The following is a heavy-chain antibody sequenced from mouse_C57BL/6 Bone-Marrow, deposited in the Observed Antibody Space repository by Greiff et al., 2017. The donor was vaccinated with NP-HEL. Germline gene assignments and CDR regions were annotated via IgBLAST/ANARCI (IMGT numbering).Heavy chain of an antibody. CDR3: TTLPFAD. V-gene: IGHV14-4*01. Sequence: VQLQQSGAELVRPGASVRLSCTASGFNIKDDYMHWVKQRPEQGLEWIGWIDPERGDTEYASKFQGKATITADTSSNTAYLQLSSLTSEDTSVYYCTTLPFADWGQGTLVTVSA. CDR1: GFNIKDDY. J-gene: IGHJ3*01. CDR2: IDPERGDT.